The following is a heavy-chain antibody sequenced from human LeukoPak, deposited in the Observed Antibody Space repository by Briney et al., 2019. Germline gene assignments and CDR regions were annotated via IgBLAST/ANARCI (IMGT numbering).Heavy chain of an antibody. D-gene: IGHD3-10*01. V-gene: IGHV4-39*07. CDR3: ARDQVVRGVIISFDY. CDR1: GRSISSSSYY. J-gene: IGHJ4*02. Sequence: SETLSLTCTVSGRSISSSSYYWGWIRQPPGKGLEWIGSIYYSGSTYYNPSLKSRVTMSVDTSKNQFSLKLSSVTAADTAVYYCARDQVVRGVIISFDYWGQGTLVTVSS. CDR2: IYYSGST.